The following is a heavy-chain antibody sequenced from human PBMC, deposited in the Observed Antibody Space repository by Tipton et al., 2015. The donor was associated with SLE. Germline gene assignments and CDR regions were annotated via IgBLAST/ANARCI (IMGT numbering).Heavy chain of an antibody. D-gene: IGHD1-26*01. CDR2: INHSGST. Sequence: TLSLTRAVYGGSFSGYYWSWIRQPPGRGLEWIGEINHSGSTNYNPSLKSRVTISVDTSKNQFSLKLSSVTAADTAAYYCAICSGSYYRGAFDIWGQGTMVTVSS. V-gene: IGHV4-34*01. CDR1: GGSFSGYY. J-gene: IGHJ3*02. CDR3: AICSGSYYRGAFDI.